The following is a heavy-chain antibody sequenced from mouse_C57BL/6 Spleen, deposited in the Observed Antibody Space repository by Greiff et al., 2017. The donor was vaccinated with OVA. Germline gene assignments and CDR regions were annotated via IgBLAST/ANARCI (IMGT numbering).Heavy chain of an antibody. CDR3: ARGGPNYSKGDFDY. V-gene: IGHV5-6*01. CDR1: GFTFSSYG. J-gene: IGHJ2*01. D-gene: IGHD2-5*01. Sequence: EVKLMESGGDLVKPGGSLKLSCAASGFTFSSYGMSWVRQTPDKRLEWVATISSGGSYTYYPDSVKGRFTISRVNAKNTLYLAMSSLKSEDTAMYYCARGGPNYSKGDFDYWGQGTTLTVSS. CDR2: ISSGGSYT.